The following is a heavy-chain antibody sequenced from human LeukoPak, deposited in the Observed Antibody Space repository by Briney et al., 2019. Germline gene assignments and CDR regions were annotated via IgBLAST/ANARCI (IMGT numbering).Heavy chain of an antibody. V-gene: IGHV4-61*02. Sequence: SETLSLTCSVSGDSVISGDYYWSWIRQPAGKGLEWIGRIYTGVTTNYTPSLKSRVTISVDTSKNQFSLKLSSVTAADTAVYYCARGAITIFGVVTLDYWGQGTLVTVSS. CDR2: IYTGVTT. D-gene: IGHD3-3*01. J-gene: IGHJ4*02. CDR3: ARGAITIFGVVTLDY. CDR1: GDSVISGDYY.